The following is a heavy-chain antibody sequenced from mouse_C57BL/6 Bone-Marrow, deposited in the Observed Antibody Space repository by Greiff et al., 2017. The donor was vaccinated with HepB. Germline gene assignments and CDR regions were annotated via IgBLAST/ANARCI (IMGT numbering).Heavy chain of an antibody. CDR2: IYPGSGST. V-gene: IGHV1-55*01. Sequence: QVQLQQSGAELVKPGASVKMSCKASGYTFTSYWITWVKQRPGQGLEWIGDIYPGSGSTNYNEKFKSKATLTVDTSSSTAYMQLSSLTSEDSAVYYCARAAAQATPFAYWGQGTLVTVSA. D-gene: IGHD3-2*02. CDR1: GYTFTSYW. J-gene: IGHJ3*01. CDR3: ARAAAQATPFAY.